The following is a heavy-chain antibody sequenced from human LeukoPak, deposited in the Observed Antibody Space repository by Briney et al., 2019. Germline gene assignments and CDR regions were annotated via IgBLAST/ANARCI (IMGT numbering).Heavy chain of an antibody. CDR2: IYYSGST. V-gene: IGHV4-59*01. CDR3: ARDRDGWHDPFDI. CDR1: GGSISSYY. D-gene: IGHD5-24*01. Sequence: PSETLSLTCTVSGGSISSYYWSWVRQPPGKGLEWIGYIYYSGSTNYNPSLKSRVTISVDTSKNQFSLKLSSVTAADTAVYYCARDRDGWHDPFDIWGQGTMVTVSS. J-gene: IGHJ3*02.